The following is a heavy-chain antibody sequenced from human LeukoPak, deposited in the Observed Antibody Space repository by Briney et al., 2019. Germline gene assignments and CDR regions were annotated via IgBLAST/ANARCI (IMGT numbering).Heavy chain of an antibody. CDR3: ASAVRTVFGVVRPYFDY. CDR2: IYYSGST. Sequence: PSETLSLTCTVSGGSISSGGYYWSWIRQHPGKGLEWIGYIYYSGSTYYNPSLKSRVTISVDTSKNQFSLKLSSVTAADTAVYYCASAVRTVFGVVRPYFDYWGQGTLVIVSS. CDR1: GGSISSGGYY. J-gene: IGHJ4*02. V-gene: IGHV4-31*03. D-gene: IGHD3-3*01.